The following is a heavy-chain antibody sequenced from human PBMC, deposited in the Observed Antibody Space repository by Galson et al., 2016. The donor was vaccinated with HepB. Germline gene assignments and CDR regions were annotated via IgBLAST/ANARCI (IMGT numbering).Heavy chain of an antibody. CDR2: ISDTSRYI. J-gene: IGHJ4*02. CDR1: GFIFSTHS. V-gene: IGHV3-21*01. Sequence: SLRLSCAASGFIFSTHSMNWVRRAPGKGLEWVSSISDTSRYIYYADSVKGRFTISRDNAKNSLYLQMNSLRAEDTAVYYCARFPSGYLVTDHWGQGTLVTVSS. D-gene: IGHD3-22*01. CDR3: ARFPSGYLVTDH.